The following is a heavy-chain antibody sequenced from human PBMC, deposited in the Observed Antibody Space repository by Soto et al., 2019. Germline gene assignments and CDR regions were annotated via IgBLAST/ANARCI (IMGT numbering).Heavy chain of an antibody. Sequence: QVQLVQSGAEVKKPGASAKVSCQASGYTLTTYNINCVRPATGRGLEWMGWMNPDTGNTGYAQTPQGRVTMTRNPSINTAYMELSSLRSDDTAVYYGTRGFSLVRFDPWGQGTLVTVSS. V-gene: IGHV1-8*01. CDR3: TRGFSLVRFDP. D-gene: IGHD1-26*01. CDR2: MNPDTGNT. CDR1: GYTLTTYN. J-gene: IGHJ5*02.